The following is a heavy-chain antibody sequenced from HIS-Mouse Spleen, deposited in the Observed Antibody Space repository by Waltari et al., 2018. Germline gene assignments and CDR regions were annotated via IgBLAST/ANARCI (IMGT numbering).Heavy chain of an antibody. CDR1: GGTFSSYA. D-gene: IGHD2-8*01. J-gene: IGHJ6*02. CDR2: FGTA. V-gene: IGHV1-69*01. CDR3: ARDVGYCTNGVCYNHYGMDV. Sequence: QVQLVQSGAEVKKPGPSVKVSCKASGGTFSSYAIFGTANYAQKFQGRVTITADESTSTAYMELSSLRSEDTAVYYCARDVGYCTNGVCYNHYGMDVWGQGTTVTVSS.